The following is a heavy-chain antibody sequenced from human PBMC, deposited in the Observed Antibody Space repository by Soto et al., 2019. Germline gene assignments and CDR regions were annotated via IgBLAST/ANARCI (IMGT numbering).Heavy chain of an antibody. CDR2: ISTYNGDT. CDR3: AREGVAPYYYYGMDV. D-gene: IGHD5-12*01. V-gene: IGHV1-18*01. J-gene: IGHJ6*02. CDR1: GYTFTRYG. Sequence: ASVKVSCKTSGYTFTRYGISWARHAPGQGLEWMGWISTYNGDTNYAQTFQGRVTMTTDTSTSTVHMEVRSLRSDDTAVYYCAREGVAPYYYYGMDVWGQGTPVTAP.